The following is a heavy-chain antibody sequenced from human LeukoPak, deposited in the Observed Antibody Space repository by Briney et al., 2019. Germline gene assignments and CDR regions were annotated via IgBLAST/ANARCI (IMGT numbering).Heavy chain of an antibody. Sequence: GGSLRLSCAASGFAFNNYAMGWVRQAPGKGLEWVSTISSSGGRTYYADSVKGRFTFSRDDSKNTLYLQMNSLRAEDTAVYYCTKEGGLYDSGGYFDYWGQGTLVTVSS. CDR1: GFAFNNYA. J-gene: IGHJ4*02. V-gene: IGHV3-23*01. CDR2: ISSSGGRT. D-gene: IGHD3-3*01. CDR3: TKEGGLYDSGGYFDY.